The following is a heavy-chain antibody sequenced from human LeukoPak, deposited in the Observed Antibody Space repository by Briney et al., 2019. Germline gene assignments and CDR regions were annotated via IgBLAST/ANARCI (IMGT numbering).Heavy chain of an antibody. J-gene: IGHJ4*02. CDR1: GFTFRSYE. CDR3: ARPVADTYAPLDY. D-gene: IGHD6-19*01. Sequence: GGSLRLSCEDSGFTFRSYEMNWVRQAPGKGLEWIAYLSSSGSAFSYADSVKGRFTIARDNAKNSVYLEMNSLRAEDTAVYYCARPVADTYAPLDYWGQGTLVTVSS. CDR2: LSSSGSAF. V-gene: IGHV3-48*03.